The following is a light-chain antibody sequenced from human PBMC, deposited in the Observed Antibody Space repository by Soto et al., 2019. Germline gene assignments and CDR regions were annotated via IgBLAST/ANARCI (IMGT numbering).Light chain of an antibody. V-gene: IGKV4-1*01. CDR3: QQYNNWPPFT. Sequence: DIVMTQSPDSLAVSLGERATIHCKSSQSVLYSSNNKNYLAWYQQKPGQPPKLLIYWASTRESGVPDRFSGSGSGTDFTLTISSLQAEDVAVYYCQQYNNWPPFTFGPGTKVDIK. CDR2: WAS. CDR1: QSVLYSSNNKNY. J-gene: IGKJ3*01.